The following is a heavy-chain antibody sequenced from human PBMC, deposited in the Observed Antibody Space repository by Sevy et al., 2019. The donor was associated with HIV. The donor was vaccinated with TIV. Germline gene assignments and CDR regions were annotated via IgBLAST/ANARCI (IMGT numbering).Heavy chain of an antibody. V-gene: IGHV3-48*03. Sequence: GESPKIPCPASGFTLSSYEMNWVRQAPGKGQEWVSYISSSGSTIYYADSVKGRFTISRDNAKNSLYLQMNSLRAEDTAVYYCAREDYGLTGGHFDYWGQGTLVTVSS. CDR1: GFTLSSYE. D-gene: IGHD3-10*01. J-gene: IGHJ4*02. CDR3: AREDYGLTGGHFDY. CDR2: ISSSGSTI.